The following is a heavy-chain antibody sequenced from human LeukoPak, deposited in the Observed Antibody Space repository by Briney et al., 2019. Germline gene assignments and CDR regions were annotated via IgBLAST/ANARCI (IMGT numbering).Heavy chain of an antibody. V-gene: IGHV1-2*02. CDR3: ARVGIAVAGTGFDY. D-gene: IGHD6-19*01. CDR1: GYTFTGYY. J-gene: IGHJ4*02. CDR2: INPNSGGT. Sequence: ASVKVSCKASGYTFTGYYMHWVRQAPGQGLEWMGWINPNSGGTNYAQKFQGRVTMTRDTSISTAYMELGRLRSDDTAVYYCARVGIAVAGTGFDYWGQGTLVTVSS.